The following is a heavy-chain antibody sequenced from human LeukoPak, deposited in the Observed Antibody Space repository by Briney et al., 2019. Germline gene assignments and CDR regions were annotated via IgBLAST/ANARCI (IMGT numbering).Heavy chain of an antibody. CDR2: IRSKANSYAT. J-gene: IGHJ6*02. CDR3: TRPPGIAVAGTSMDI. CDR1: GFTFSGSA. D-gene: IGHD6-19*01. Sequence: PGGSLKLSCAASGFTFSGSAMHWVRQASGKGLEWVGRIRSKANSYATAYAASVKGRFTISRDDSKNTVYLQMNSLKTEDTAVYYCTRPPGIAVAGTSMDIWGQGTTVTVSS. V-gene: IGHV3-73*01.